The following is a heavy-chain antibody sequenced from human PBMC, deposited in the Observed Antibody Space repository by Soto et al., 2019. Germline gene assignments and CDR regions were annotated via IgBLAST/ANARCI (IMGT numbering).Heavy chain of an antibody. D-gene: IGHD2-15*01. CDR2: INAGNGNT. CDR3: AREGVVVTDAFDI. CDR1: GYTVTSYA. J-gene: IGHJ3*02. Sequence: KVWCKASGYTVTSYAMHCVRQAPGQRLEWMGWINAGNGNTKYSQKFQGRVTITRDTSASTAYMELSSLRSEDTAVYYCAREGVVVTDAFDIWGQGTMVTVSS. V-gene: IGHV1-3*01.